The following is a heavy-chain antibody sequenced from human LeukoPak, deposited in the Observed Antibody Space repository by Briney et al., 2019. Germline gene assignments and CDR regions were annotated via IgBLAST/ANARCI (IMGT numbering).Heavy chain of an antibody. J-gene: IGHJ3*02. V-gene: IGHV5-51*01. D-gene: IGHD3-22*01. CDR1: RYSSTIYG. CDR3: ATGSGYRSAFDI. Sequence: GPSLPISSHGPRYSSTIYGIGWVRPMPGKGLEWMGIIYPGDSDTRYSPSFQGQVTISADKSISTAYLQWSSLKASDTAMYYCATGSGYRSAFDISGQERMVTVSS. CDR2: IYPGDSDT.